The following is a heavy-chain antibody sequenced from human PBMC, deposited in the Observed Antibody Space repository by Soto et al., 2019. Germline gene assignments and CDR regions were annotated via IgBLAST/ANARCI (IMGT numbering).Heavy chain of an antibody. J-gene: IGHJ6*02. V-gene: IGHV1-8*01. CDR3: XXXXXXXVITP. D-gene: IGHD3-10*01. CDR1: GYTFTSYD. CDR2: MNPNSGNT. Sequence: QVQLVQSGAEVKKPGASVKVSCKASGYTFTSYDINWVRQATGQGLEWMGWMNPNSGNTGYAQKFQGRVTMTRDTSMSTAYMXXXSLRXXDTAVXYXXXXXXXXVITPWGQGTTVTVSS.